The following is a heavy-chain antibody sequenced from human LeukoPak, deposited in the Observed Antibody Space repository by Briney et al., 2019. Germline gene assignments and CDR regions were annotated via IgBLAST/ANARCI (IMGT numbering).Heavy chain of an antibody. CDR3: ASTYQYYYDRGAFDI. CDR2: ISAYNGNT. D-gene: IGHD3-22*01. V-gene: IGHV1-18*01. J-gene: IGHJ3*02. Sequence: ASVKVSCKASGYTFTSYGISWVRQAPGQGLEWMGWISAYNGNTNYAQKLQGRVTMTTDTSTSTAYMELRSLRSDDTAVYYCASTYQYYYDRGAFDIWGQGTMVTVSS. CDR1: GYTFTSYG.